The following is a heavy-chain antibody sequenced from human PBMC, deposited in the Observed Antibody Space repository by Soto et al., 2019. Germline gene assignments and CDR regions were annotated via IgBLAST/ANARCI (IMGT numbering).Heavy chain of an antibody. D-gene: IGHD2-2*01. CDR1: GYTFTSYD. CDR2: MNPNSGNT. V-gene: IGHV1-8*01. J-gene: IGHJ4*02. CDR3: ARGRADIVVVPAAKYDY. Sequence: ASVKVSCKASGYTFTSYDINWVRQATGQGLEWMGWMNPNSGNTGYAQKFQGRVTMTRNTSISTAYMELGSLRSEDTAVYYCARGRADIVVVPAAKYDYWGQGTLVTVSS.